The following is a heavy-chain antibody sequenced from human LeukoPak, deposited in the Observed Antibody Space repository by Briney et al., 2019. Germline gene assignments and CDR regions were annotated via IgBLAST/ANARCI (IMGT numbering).Heavy chain of an antibody. CDR1: GFTFSSYS. Sequence: PGGSLRLSCAASGFTFSSYSMNWVRQAPGKGLEWVSYISSSSSTIYYADSVKGRFTISRDNAKNSLYLQMNSLRAEDTAVYYCARAAIWFGESPFDYWGQGTLVTVSS. CDR3: ARAAIWFGESPFDY. CDR2: ISSSSSTI. D-gene: IGHD3-10*01. J-gene: IGHJ4*02. V-gene: IGHV3-48*01.